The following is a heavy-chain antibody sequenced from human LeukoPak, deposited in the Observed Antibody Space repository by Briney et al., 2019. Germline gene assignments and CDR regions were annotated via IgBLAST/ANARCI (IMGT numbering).Heavy chain of an antibody. CDR2: IRSKAYGGTT. V-gene: IGHV3-49*05. CDR3: TRDRRSSWWAMGDYYYYMDV. J-gene: IGHJ6*03. D-gene: IGHD6-13*01. CDR1: GFTFGDYA. Sequence: KSGGSLRLSCTASGFTFGDYAMSWFRQAPGKGLEWVGFIRSKAYGGTTEYAASVKGRFTISRDDSKSIAYLQMNSLKTEDTAVYYCTRDRRSSWWAMGDYYYYMDVWGKGTTVTVSS.